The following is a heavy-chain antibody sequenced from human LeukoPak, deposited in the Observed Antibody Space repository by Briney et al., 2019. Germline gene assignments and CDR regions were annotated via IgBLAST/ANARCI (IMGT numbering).Heavy chain of an antibody. CDR1: GGTFSSYA. CDR2: IIPILGIA. CDR3: ARVESGYDGDYYYYGMDV. D-gene: IGHD5-12*01. J-gene: IGHJ6*02. V-gene: IGHV1-69*04. Sequence: SVKVSCKASGGTFSSYAISWVRQAPGQGLEWMGRIIPILGIANYAQKFQGRVTITADKSTSTAYTELSSLRSEDTAVYYCARVESGYDGDYYYYGMDVWGQGTTVTVSS.